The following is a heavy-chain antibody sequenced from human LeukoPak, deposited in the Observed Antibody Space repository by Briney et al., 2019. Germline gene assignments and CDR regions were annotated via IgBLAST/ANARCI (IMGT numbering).Heavy chain of an antibody. J-gene: IGHJ4*02. CDR3: AKAPHCGGDCYSWPYYFDY. CDR2: IGAGGTFT. V-gene: IGHV3-23*01. Sequence: QPGGSLRLSCTASGFTFSSYAMNWVRQAPGKGLEWVSGIGAGGTFTYYADSVKGRFTISRDNSKNTLYLQMNSLRAEDTAVYYCAKAPHCGGDCYSWPYYFDYWGQGTLVTVSS. D-gene: IGHD2-21*02. CDR1: GFTFSSYA.